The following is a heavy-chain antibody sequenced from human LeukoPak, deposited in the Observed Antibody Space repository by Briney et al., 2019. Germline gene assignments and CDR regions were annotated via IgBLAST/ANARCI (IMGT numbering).Heavy chain of an antibody. CDR3: AKEQAWDRSPNYFNY. CDR2: ISGKCDNT. J-gene: IGHJ4*02. CDR1: GFTFNNYA. V-gene: IGHV3-23*01. Sequence: GGSLRLSCAASGFTFNNYAMRWVRQPPGRGLDWVSGISGKCDNTYYVDSVKGRFTVSRDNSKNTVSLQMNSLRAKDTALYYCAKEQAWDRSPNYFNYWGQGTRVTVSS. D-gene: IGHD1-26*01.